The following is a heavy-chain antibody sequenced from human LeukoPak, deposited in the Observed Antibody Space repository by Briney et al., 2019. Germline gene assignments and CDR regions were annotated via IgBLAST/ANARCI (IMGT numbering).Heavy chain of an antibody. CDR1: GYSFTSYW. CDR3: ARRSGYCSSTSCYTFDY. Sequence: GESLRISCKGSGYSFTSYWISWVRQMPGKGLEWMGRIDPSDSYTNYSPPFQGHVTISADKSISTAYLQWSSLKASDPAMYYCARRSGYCSSTSCYTFDYWGQGTLVTVSS. J-gene: IGHJ4*02. V-gene: IGHV5-10-1*01. D-gene: IGHD2-2*02. CDR2: IDPSDSYT.